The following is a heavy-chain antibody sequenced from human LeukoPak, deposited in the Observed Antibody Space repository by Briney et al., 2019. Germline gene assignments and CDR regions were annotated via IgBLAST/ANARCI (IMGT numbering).Heavy chain of an antibody. CDR1: GGSISSYY. CDR3: AREGGLDCSGGSCYIVAYFDY. J-gene: IGHJ4*02. CDR2: IYHSGST. Sequence: SETLSLTCTVSGGSISSYYWGWIRQSPGKGLEWIGYIYHSGSTYYNPSLKSRVTISVDRSKNQFSLKLSSVTAADTAVYYCAREGGLDCSGGSCYIVAYFDYWGQGTLVTVSS. V-gene: IGHV4-59*12. D-gene: IGHD2-15*01.